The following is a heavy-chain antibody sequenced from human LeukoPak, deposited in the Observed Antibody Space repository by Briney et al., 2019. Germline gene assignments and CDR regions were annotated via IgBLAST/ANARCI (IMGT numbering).Heavy chain of an antibody. CDR3: ARDQGALDSYGYGYYFDY. CDR1: GVSFSGYY. CDR2: INRSGST. D-gene: IGHD5-18*01. V-gene: IGHV4-34*01. Sequence: SETLSLTCAVYGVSFSGYYWSWIRQPPGKGLEWIGEINRSGSTNYNPSLKSRVTISVDTSKNQFSLKLSSVTAADTAVYYCARDQGALDSYGYGYYFDYWGQGTLVTVSS. J-gene: IGHJ4*02.